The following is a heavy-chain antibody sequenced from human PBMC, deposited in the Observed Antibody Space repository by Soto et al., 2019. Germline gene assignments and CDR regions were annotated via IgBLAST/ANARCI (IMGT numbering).Heavy chain of an antibody. D-gene: IGHD2-2*01. CDR2: IYYSGST. Sequence: SETQSHTSTVSGGNIRSYYWSWIRQPTGKGLEWIGYIYYSGSTNYNPSLKSRVTISVDTSKNQFSLKLSSVTAADTAVYYCARDYCISTSCYSLIPLYWGQGTLVTVSS. CDR3: ARDYCISTSCYSLIPLY. J-gene: IGHJ4*02. CDR1: GGNIRSYY. V-gene: IGHV4-59*01.